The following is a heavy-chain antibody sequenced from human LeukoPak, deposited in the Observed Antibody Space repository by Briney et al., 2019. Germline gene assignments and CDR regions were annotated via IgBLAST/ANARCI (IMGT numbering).Heavy chain of an antibody. D-gene: IGHD6-13*01. CDR3: AKEKQRNFDY. V-gene: IGHV3-23*01. CDR1: GFTFSNYA. Sequence: PGGSLRLSCAASGFTFSNYAMSWVRQAPGKGLEWVSGISGSGAGPYYGDSVQGRFTISRDNSKNTLYLQMNSLRAEDTAVYYCAKEKQRNFDYWGQGTLVTVSS. J-gene: IGHJ4*02. CDR2: ISGSGAGP.